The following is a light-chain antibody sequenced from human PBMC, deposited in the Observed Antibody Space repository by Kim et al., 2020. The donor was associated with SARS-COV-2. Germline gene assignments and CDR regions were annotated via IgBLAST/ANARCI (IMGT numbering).Light chain of an antibody. J-gene: IGLJ2*01. V-gene: IGLV1-51*01. CDR3: GTWDSSLSAVV. CDR1: SSNIGNNY. CDR2: DNN. Sequence: GQTDTLSLSGNSSNIGNNYVSWYQQLPGTAPELLIYDNNKRPSGIPDRFSGSKSGTSATLGITGLQTGDEADYYCGTWDSSLSAVVFGGGTQLTVL.